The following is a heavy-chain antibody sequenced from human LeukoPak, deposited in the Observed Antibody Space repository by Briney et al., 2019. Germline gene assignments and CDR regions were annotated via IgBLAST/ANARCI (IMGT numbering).Heavy chain of an antibody. CDR3: ARGWYYYDSSGAFDI. Sequence: SETLSLTCTVSGGSISSGGYYWSWIRQHPGKGLERIGYIYHSGSTYYNPSLKSRVTISVDRSKNQFSLKLSSVTAADTAVYYCARGWYYYDSSGAFDIWGQGTMVTVSS. CDR2: IYHSGST. J-gene: IGHJ3*02. V-gene: IGHV4-30-2*01. D-gene: IGHD3-22*01. CDR1: GGSISSGGYY.